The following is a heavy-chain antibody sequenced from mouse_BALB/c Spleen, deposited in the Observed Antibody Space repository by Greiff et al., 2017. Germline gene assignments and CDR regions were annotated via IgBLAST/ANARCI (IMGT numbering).Heavy chain of an antibody. V-gene: IGHV1-9*01. D-gene: IGHD3-2*01. CDR2: ILPGSGST. CDR1: GYTFSSYW. Sequence: QVQLKESGAELMKPGASVKISCKATGYTFSSYWIEWVKQRPGHGLEWIGEILPGSGSTNYNEKFKGKATFTADTSSNTAYMQLSSLTSEDSAVYYCARSDSSGYLFDYWGQGTTLTVSS. CDR3: ARSDSSGYLFDY. J-gene: IGHJ2*01.